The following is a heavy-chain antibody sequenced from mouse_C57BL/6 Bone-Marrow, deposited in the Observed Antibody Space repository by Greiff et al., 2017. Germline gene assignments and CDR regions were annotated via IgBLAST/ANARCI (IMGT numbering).Heavy chain of an antibody. CDR3: ARFITTVVAPIWYAMDY. Sequence: QVQLKQSGAELARPGASVKLSCKASGYTFTSYGISWVKQRPGQGLEWIGEIYPRSGDTYYNEKFKGKATLTADKSSRTAYMELRSLTSEDSAVYFCARFITTVVAPIWYAMDYWGQGTSVTVSS. CDR2: IYPRSGDT. CDR1: GYTFTSYG. D-gene: IGHD1-1*01. V-gene: IGHV1-81*01. J-gene: IGHJ4*01.